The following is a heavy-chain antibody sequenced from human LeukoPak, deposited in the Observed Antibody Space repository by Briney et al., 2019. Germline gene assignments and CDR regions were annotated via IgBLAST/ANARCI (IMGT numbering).Heavy chain of an antibody. CDR1: GFIFSSYS. V-gene: IGHV3-7*01. D-gene: IGHD3-16*02. Sequence: GGSLRLSCAASGFIFSSYSMNWVRQAPGKGLEWVASIKQDGGEKYYVDSVKGRFTISRDNTKNSLYLQMNSLRAEDTAVYYCARDLSGYYFDYWGQGTLVTVSS. CDR3: ARDLSGYYFDY. J-gene: IGHJ4*02. CDR2: IKQDGGEK.